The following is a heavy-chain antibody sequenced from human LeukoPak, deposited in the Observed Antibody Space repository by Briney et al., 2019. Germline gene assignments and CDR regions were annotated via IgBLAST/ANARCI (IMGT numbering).Heavy chain of an antibody. CDR1: GYTFTSYG. CDR3: ARGKFLPLLELDP. Sequence: ASVTVSCKASGYTFTSYGISWVRQAPGQGLEWMGGIIPIFGTANYAQKFQGRVTITADESTSTAYMELSSLRSEDTAVYYCARGKFLPLLELDPWGQGTLVTVSS. J-gene: IGHJ5*02. CDR2: IIPIFGTA. D-gene: IGHD3-3*01. V-gene: IGHV1-69*13.